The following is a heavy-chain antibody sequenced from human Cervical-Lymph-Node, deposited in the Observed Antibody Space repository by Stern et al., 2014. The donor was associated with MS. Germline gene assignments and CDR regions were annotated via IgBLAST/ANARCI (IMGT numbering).Heavy chain of an antibody. V-gene: IGHV1-2*04. CDR3: ARASTTANNYYDGVDV. D-gene: IGHD1-1*01. Sequence: QLVHSGAEVKNPGASVKVSCKASGYTFTDYYMQWMRQAPGQGLEWMGWINPNNGGTKSAQKFQGWVTMTRDTSTSTAYMELSRLRSDDTAIYYCARASTTANNYYDGVDVWGQGTTVTVTS. J-gene: IGHJ6*02. CDR2: INPNNGGT. CDR1: GYTFTDYY.